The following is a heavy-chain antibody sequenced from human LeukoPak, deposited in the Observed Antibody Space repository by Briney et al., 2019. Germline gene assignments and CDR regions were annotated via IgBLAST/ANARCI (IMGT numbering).Heavy chain of an antibody. CDR3: ARVRLQRITMVRGVGPFDY. V-gene: IGHV4-34*01. D-gene: IGHD3-10*01. CDR2: INHSGST. CDR1: GGSFSGYY. J-gene: IGHJ4*02. Sequence: SETLSLTCAVYGGSFSGYYWSWIRQPPGKGLEWIGEINHSGSTNYNPSLKSRVTISVDTSKNQFSLKLSSVTAADTAVYYCARVRLQRITMVRGVGPFDYWGQGTLVTVSS.